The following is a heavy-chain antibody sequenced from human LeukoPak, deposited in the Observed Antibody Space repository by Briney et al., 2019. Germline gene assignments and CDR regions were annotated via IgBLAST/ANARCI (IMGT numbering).Heavy chain of an antibody. V-gene: IGHV3-7*03. CDR2: IKLDGSEK. D-gene: IGHD7-27*01. CDR3: ARKTGVTGEAFDY. J-gene: IGHJ4*02. Sequence: GGSLRLSCVASGFTFGKYWMSWVRQAPGKGLEWVANIKLDGSEKNYVDSVKGRFTISGDNAKNSVYLQMNSLRTEDTAVYYCARKTGVTGEAFDYWGQGTPVTVSS. CDR1: GFTFGKYW.